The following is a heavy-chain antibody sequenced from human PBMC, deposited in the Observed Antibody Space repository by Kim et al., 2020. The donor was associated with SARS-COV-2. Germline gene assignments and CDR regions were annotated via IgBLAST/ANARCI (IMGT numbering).Heavy chain of an antibody. D-gene: IGHD5-18*01. CDR2: IKSKTDGGTT. Sequence: GGSLRLSCAASGFTFSNAWMSWVRQAPGKGLEWVGRIKSKTDGGTTDYAAPVKGRFTISRDDSKNTLYLQMNSLKTKDTAVYYCTTDSTWIQLWGQDWGQGPLVTVSS. CDR3: TTDSTWIQLWGQD. CDR1: GFTFSNAW. J-gene: IGHJ4*02. V-gene: IGHV3-15*01.